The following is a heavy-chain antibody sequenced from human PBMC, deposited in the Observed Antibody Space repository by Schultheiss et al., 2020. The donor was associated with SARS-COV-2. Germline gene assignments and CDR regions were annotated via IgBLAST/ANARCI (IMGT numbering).Heavy chain of an antibody. J-gene: IGHJ4*02. V-gene: IGHV7-4-1*02. D-gene: IGHD4-11*01. CDR2: INTNTGNP. CDR1: GGTFSSYG. CDR3: ARDGYSSNFFDY. Sequence: ASVKVSCKASGGTFSSYGLSWVRQAPGQGLEWMGWINTNTGNPTYAPGFAGRFVFSFDTSVSTAHLQITDLKAEDTAIYYCARDGYSSNFFDYWGQGTLVTVSS.